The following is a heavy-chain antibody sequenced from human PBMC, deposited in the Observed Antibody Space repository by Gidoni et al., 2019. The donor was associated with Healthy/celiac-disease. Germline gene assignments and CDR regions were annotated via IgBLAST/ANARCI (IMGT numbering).Heavy chain of an antibody. J-gene: IGHJ4*02. CDR2: TRNKANSYTT. Sequence: EVQLVESGGGLVQPGGSLRLSCAASGFTFSDHYMDWVRQAPGKGLEWVGRTRNKANSYTTEYAASVKGRFTISRDDSKNSLYLQMNSLKTEDTAVYYCAIERVYYDSSGYYYWGQGTLVTVSS. CDR3: AIERVYYDSSGYYY. V-gene: IGHV3-72*01. CDR1: GFTFSDHY. D-gene: IGHD3-22*01.